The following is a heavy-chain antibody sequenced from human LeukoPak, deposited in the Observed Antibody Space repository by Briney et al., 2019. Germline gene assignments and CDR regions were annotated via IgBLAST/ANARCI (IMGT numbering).Heavy chain of an antibody. CDR2: IYYSGST. J-gene: IGHJ5*02. D-gene: IGHD3-9*01. CDR1: GDSISSGDYY. CDR3: ARGLANYDILTGNFGWFDP. Sequence: SETLSLTCTVSGDSISSGDYYWSWIRQPPGKGLEWIGYIYYSGSTSYNPSLKSRVTISVDTSKNQFSLKLSSVTAADTAVYYCARGLANYDILTGNFGWFDPWGQGTLVTVSS. V-gene: IGHV4-30-4*01.